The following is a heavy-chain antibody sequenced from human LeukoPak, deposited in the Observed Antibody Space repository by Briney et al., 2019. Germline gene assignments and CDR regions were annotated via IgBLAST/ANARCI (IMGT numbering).Heavy chain of an antibody. J-gene: IGHJ6*02. Sequence: GGSLRLSCTATGFTFSNYWMSWVRQTPEEGLEWVANIKQDGSETVYVDSVKGRFTISRDNAQSSLYLQMNSLRAEDTAVYYCARAPYSSSWSYGMDVWGQGTAVTVSS. CDR3: ARAPYSSSWSYGMDV. CDR2: IKQDGSET. CDR1: GFTFSNYW. V-gene: IGHV3-7*05. D-gene: IGHD6-13*01.